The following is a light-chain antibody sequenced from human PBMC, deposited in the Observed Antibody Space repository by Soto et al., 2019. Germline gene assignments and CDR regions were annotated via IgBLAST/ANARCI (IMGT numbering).Light chain of an antibody. CDR1: QNISSW. J-gene: IGKJ5*01. CDR2: DAS. CDR3: QHFTCYPIT. V-gene: IGKV1-5*01. Sequence: DIQETKYPSTLSASIGDRFTITCRASQNISSWIAWYQQKPGKAPKFLIYDASTLESGVPSRFSGSGSGTEFTLTITSLQPEDFAPYYCQHFTCYPITFGQG.